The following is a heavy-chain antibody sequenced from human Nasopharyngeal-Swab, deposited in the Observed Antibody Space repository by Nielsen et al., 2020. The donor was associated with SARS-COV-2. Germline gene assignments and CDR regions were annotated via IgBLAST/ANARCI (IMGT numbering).Heavy chain of an antibody. J-gene: IGHJ4*02. D-gene: IGHD3-16*02. V-gene: IGHV1-46*01. Sequence: ASVKVSCRASGYTFTSYYMHWVRQAPGQGLEWMGIINPSGGSTSYAQKFRGRVTMTRDTSTSTVYMELSSLRSEDTAVYYCAREPRYYDYVWGSYRYGYFDYWGQGTLVTVSS. CDR1: GYTFTSYY. CDR2: INPSGGST. CDR3: AREPRYYDYVWGSYRYGYFDY.